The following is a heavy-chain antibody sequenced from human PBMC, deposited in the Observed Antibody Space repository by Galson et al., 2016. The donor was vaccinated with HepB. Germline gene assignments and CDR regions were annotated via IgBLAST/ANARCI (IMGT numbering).Heavy chain of an antibody. CDR2: IYYSGRT. Sequence: TLSLTCTFPGDSISSGFYYWTCIRQHPGKGLAWIGYIYYSGRTYYKPSLRGRFTISVDTSKNQFSLKLNSLTAADTAVYYCAGGLGSVSFGELHNWFDPWGQGTLVTVSS. V-gene: IGHV4-31*03. J-gene: IGHJ5*02. CDR3: AGGLGSVSFGELHNWFDP. CDR1: GDSISSGFYY. D-gene: IGHD3-10*01.